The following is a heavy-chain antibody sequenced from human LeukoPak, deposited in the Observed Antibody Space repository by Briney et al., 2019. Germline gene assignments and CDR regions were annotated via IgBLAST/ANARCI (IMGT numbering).Heavy chain of an antibody. D-gene: IGHD2-15*01. V-gene: IGHV4-4*02. Sequence: SGTLSLTCAVSGGSISSSNWWSWVRQPPGKGLEWIGEIYHSGSTNYNPSLKSRVTISVDKSKNQFSLKLSSVTAADTAVYYCARDRAYCSGGSCLYYFDYWGQGTLVTVSS. J-gene: IGHJ4*02. CDR2: IYHSGST. CDR1: GGSISSSNW. CDR3: ARDRAYCSGGSCLYYFDY.